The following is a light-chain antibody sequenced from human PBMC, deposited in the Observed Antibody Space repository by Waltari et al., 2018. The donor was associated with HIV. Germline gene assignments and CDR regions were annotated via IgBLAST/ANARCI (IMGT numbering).Light chain of an antibody. Sequence: QSVLTQPPAVSAAPGQTVTISSSGSSSNISNNSVSWYQQLPGPAPKLLIYDNKRRSSVISDRSPGSKSGTSATLAIAGLQAGDEADYYCGTWDTSLSAGVFGGGTKVTVL. CDR1: SSNISNNS. CDR2: DNK. J-gene: IGLJ2*01. V-gene: IGLV1-51*01. CDR3: GTWDTSLSAGV.